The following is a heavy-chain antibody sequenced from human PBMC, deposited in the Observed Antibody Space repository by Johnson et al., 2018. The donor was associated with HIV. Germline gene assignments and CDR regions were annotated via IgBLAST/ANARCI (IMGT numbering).Heavy chain of an antibody. D-gene: IGHD6-6*01. V-gene: IGHV3-23*04. CDR2: INWNGGST. J-gene: IGHJ3*02. Sequence: VQVVESGGGLVQPVGSLRLSCAASGFTFSSYDMSWVRQAPGKGLEWVSGINWNGGSTYYADSVKGRFTISRDNAKNSLYLQMNSLRAEDTAVYYCAREVAARLRAFDIWGQGTMVTVSS. CDR1: GFTFSSYD. CDR3: AREVAARLRAFDI.